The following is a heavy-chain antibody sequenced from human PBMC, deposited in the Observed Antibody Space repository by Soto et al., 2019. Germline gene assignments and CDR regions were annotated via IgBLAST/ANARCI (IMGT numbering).Heavy chain of an antibody. CDR3: SKDLGRAVAGY. V-gene: IGHV3-30*18. D-gene: IGHD6-19*01. CDR2: ISYDGINK. CDR1: GFTFSSYG. Sequence: QVQLVESGGGVVQPGRSLRLSCAASGFTFSSYGMHWVRQAPGKGLEWVAVISYDGINKYYADSVKGGFTISRDNSKNTLYLQMNSLRAEDTAVYYCSKDLGRAVAGYWCQGSLVTVSS. J-gene: IGHJ4*02.